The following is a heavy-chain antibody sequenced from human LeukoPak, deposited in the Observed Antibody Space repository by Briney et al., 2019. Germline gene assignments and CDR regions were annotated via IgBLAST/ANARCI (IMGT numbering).Heavy chain of an antibody. CDR2: INGSGGST. CDR1: GFTFSSYA. Sequence: GGSLRLSCAASGFTFSSYAMSWVRQAPGKGLEWVSAINGSGGSTYYADSVKGRFTISRDKGKNSLYLQMNSLRADDTALYYCARDPAASWFDPWGQGTLVTVSS. CDR3: ARDPAASWFDP. D-gene: IGHD2-15*01. V-gene: IGHV3-23*01. J-gene: IGHJ5*02.